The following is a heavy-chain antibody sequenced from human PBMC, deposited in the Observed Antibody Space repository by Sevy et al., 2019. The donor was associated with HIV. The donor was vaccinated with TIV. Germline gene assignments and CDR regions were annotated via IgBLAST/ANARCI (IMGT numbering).Heavy chain of an antibody. CDR3: NTDLDYGDYWKGY. CDR1: GFTFSNAW. D-gene: IGHD4-17*01. Sequence: GGSLRLSCVVSGFTFSNAWMYWVRQAPGKGLEWVGRIKSKTDGGTTDYIAPVRSRFVISRDDSRDTVYLQMNSLKTEDTAVYYCNTDLDYGDYWKGYWGQGTLVTVSS. V-gene: IGHV3-15*01. CDR2: IKSKTDGGTT. J-gene: IGHJ4*02.